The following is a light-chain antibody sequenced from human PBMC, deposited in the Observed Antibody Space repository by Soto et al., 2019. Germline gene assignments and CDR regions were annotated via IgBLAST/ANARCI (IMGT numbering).Light chain of an antibody. CDR1: QSLKND. CDR2: DAS. V-gene: IGKV3-11*01. CDR3: QHRSNWPPYT. J-gene: IGKJ2*01. Sequence: EIVLTQSPAALSLSPGGTATLSCRASQSLKNDLAWYQQKPGQAPRLLVYDASDRATGVPARFRGSGSGTDFTLTISSLDPEDFAVYYCQHRSNWPPYTFGQGTKLEI.